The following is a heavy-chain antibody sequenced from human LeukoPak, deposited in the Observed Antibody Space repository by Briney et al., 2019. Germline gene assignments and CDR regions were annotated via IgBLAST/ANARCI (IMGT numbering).Heavy chain of an antibody. CDR3: ARDMNPTVFDF. D-gene: IGHD3-16*01. Sequence: PGGSLRLSCAASGFTFTSHWMHWVRQTPGKGLVWVSGIKNDGNDTAYADSVKGRFTISRDNAKNTLYLQMDSQRAEDTAVYYCARDMNPTVFDFWGQGTLVTVSS. CDR1: GFTFTSHW. J-gene: IGHJ4*02. V-gene: IGHV3-74*01. CDR2: IKNDGNDT.